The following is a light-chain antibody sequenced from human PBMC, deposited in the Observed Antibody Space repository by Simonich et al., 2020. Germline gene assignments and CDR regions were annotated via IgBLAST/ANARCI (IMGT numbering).Light chain of an antibody. CDR2: WAS. V-gene: IGKV4-1*01. J-gene: IGKJ1*01. CDR1: QSVIYSSNNKKY. Sequence: DIVMTQSPDSLAVSLGERATINCKSSQSVIYSSNNKKYLAWYQQKPGQPPKLLIYWASTRESGVPARFRGSGSGTDFTLTISSLQAEDVAVYYCQQYYSTPPTFGQGTKVEIK. CDR3: QQYYSTPPT.